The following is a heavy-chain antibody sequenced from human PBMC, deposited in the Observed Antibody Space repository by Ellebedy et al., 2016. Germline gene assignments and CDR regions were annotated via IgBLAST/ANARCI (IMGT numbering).Heavy chain of an antibody. Sequence: ASVKVSXXASGYTFLNYDISWVRQAPGQGLEWMGGSSNTNYAQKFQGRVTVTIDSSTNTAYMELRTLTFDDTALYYCARGTRDGVVTSEAYYDLWGQGTLVTVSS. V-gene: IGHV1-18*01. CDR2: SSNT. J-gene: IGHJ4*02. D-gene: IGHD4-23*01. CDR1: GYTFLNYD. CDR3: ARGTRDGVVTSEAYYDL.